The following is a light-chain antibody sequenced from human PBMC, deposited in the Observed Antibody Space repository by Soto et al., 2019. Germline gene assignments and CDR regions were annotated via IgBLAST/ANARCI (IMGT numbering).Light chain of an antibody. CDR1: SSNIGAGYD. CDR2: GNN. J-gene: IGLJ1*01. V-gene: IGLV1-40*01. CDR3: SSYTNINTRACV. Sequence: QLVLTQPPSVSGAPGQRVTISCTGSSSNIGAGYDVHWYQQLPGTAPKLLIYGNNIRPSGVPDRFSGSKSGTSASLAITGLQAEDEAEYYCSSYTNINTRACVFGTGTKLTVL.